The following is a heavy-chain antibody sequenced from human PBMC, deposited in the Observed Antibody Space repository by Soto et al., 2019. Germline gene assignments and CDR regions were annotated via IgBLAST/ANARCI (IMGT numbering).Heavy chain of an antibody. D-gene: IGHD3-3*01. CDR3: ARDPDNYDFWSGYDTNYYYYYMDV. CDR1: GFTFSSYG. CDR2: IWYDGSNK. Sequence: GGSLRLSCAASGFTFSSYGMHWVRQAPGKGLEWVAVIWYDGSNKYYADSVKGRFTISRDNSKNTLYLQMNSLRAEDTAVYYCARDPDNYDFWSGYDTNYYYYYMDVWGKGTTVTVSS. J-gene: IGHJ6*03. V-gene: IGHV3-33*01.